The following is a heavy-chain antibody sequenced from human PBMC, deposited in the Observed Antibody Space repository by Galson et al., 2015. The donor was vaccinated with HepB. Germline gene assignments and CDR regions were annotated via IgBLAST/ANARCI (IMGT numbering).Heavy chain of an antibody. D-gene: IGHD3-22*01. Sequence: SLRLSCAASGFTFSSYGMHWVRQAPGKGLEWVAVIWYDGSNKYYADSVKGRFTISRDNSKNTLYLQMNSLRAEDTAVYYCARGFYYYDSSGYYLLDYWGQGTLVTVSS. CDR3: ARGFYYYDSSGYYLLDY. J-gene: IGHJ4*02. V-gene: IGHV3-33*01. CDR2: IWYDGSNK. CDR1: GFTFSSYG.